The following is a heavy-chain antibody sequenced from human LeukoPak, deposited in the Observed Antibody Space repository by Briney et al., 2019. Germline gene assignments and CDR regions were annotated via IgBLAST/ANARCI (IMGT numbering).Heavy chain of an antibody. Sequence: GGSLRLSCAASGFIFSSNSMNWVRQAPGKGLEWVSAISGSGGSTYYADSVKGRFTISRDNSKNTLYLQMNSLRAEDTAVYYCAKDLPYYYGSGANWFDPWGQGTLVTVSS. CDR1: GFIFSSNS. CDR3: AKDLPYYYGSGANWFDP. V-gene: IGHV3-23*01. J-gene: IGHJ5*02. D-gene: IGHD3-10*01. CDR2: ISGSGGST.